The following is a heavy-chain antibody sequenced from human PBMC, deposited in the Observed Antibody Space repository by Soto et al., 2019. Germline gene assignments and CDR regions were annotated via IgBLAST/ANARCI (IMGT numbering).Heavy chain of an antibody. Sequence: QVQLVESGGGVVQPGRSLRLSCAASGCTFNTYAIHWVRQAPGKGLEWVAVISYDGSNTHYADSVKGRFTISRDNSKNTLYLQMNSLRAEDTAVYYCARGMGVGPLILYYFDYWGQGTLVTVSS. CDR2: ISYDGSNT. V-gene: IGHV3-30-3*01. CDR1: GCTFNTYA. D-gene: IGHD1-26*01. CDR3: ARGMGVGPLILYYFDY. J-gene: IGHJ4*02.